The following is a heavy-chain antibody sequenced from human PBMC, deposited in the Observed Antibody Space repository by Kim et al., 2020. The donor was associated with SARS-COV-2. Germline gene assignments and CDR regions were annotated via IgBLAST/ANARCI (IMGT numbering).Heavy chain of an antibody. D-gene: IGHD6-13*01. CDR3: ARGGYSSSWYNYYYYGMDV. Sequence: GGSLRLSCAASGFTFSDYYMSWIRQAPGKGLEGVSYISSSGSTIYYADSVKGRFTISRDNAKNSLYLQMNSLRAEDTAVYYCARGGYSSSWYNYYYYGMDVWGQGTTVTVSS. CDR1: GFTFSDYY. J-gene: IGHJ6*02. CDR2: ISSSGSTI. V-gene: IGHV3-11*01.